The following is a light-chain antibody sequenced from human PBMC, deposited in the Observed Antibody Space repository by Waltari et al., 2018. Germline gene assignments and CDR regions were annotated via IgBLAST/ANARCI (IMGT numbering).Light chain of an antibody. V-gene: IGLV2-11*01. CDR2: DVS. CDR3: CSYAGSYVYV. Sequence: QSALTQPRSVSGSPGQSVTISCTGPSSAAGRYNHVSWYQQHPGTAPRLMIYDVSNRPSGVPDRFSGSKSGNTASLTISGLQAEDEADYYCCSYAGSYVYVFGTGTKVTVL. CDR1: SSAAGRYNH. J-gene: IGLJ1*01.